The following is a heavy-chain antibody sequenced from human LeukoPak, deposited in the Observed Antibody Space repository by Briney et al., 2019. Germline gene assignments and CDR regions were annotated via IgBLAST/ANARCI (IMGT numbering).Heavy chain of an antibody. V-gene: IGHV4-39*02. Sequence: SVTLSLTCTVPGGSINSSSYYWDWIRQPPGKWLEWIGNIYYSGSTYYNPSLKSRVTISVNTSKNQFSLNLSSVTAADTAVYYCARDFYYYGMDVWGQGTTVTVSS. CDR1: GGSINSSSYY. CDR2: IYYSGST. J-gene: IGHJ6*02. CDR3: ARDFYYYGMDV.